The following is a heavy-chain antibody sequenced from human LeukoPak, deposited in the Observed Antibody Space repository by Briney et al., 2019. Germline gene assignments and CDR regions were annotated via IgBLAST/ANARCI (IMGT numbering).Heavy chain of an antibody. CDR1: GGSISSYY. CDR3: ARDYRGLRYFDWPIPFDY. Sequence: SETLSLTCTVSGGSISSYYWSWIRQPPGKGLKWIGYIYYSGSTNYNPSLKSRVTISVDTSKNQFSLKLSSVTAADTAVYYCARDYRGLRYFDWPIPFDYWGQGTLVTVSS. J-gene: IGHJ4*02. D-gene: IGHD3-9*01. CDR2: IYYSGST. V-gene: IGHV4-59*01.